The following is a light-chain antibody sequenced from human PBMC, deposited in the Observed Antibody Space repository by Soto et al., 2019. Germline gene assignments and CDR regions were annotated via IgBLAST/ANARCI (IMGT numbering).Light chain of an antibody. J-gene: IGKJ5*01. CDR3: RKYDNLPIN. Sequence: DIQITQSPPSLSASVGDRATITCQSIQEITNYFNWYQQKKGKAPQLLIFDAVDLERVVTSRFSRSGSRTLFTFIISGRQTEDIATYYCRKYDNLPINFGQGTRLE. CDR1: QEITNY. V-gene: IGKV1-33*01. CDR2: DAV.